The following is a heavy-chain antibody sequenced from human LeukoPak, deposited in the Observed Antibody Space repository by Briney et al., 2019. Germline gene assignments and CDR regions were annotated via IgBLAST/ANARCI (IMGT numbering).Heavy chain of an antibody. CDR3: ARDGYSNYSYYYYMDV. V-gene: IGHV3-48*03. CDR1: GFTFSSYE. CDR2: ISSSGSTI. Sequence: GGSLRLSCAASGFTFSSYEMNWVRQAPGKGLEWVSYISSSGSTIYYADSVKGRFTISRDNAKNSLYLQMNSLRAEDTAVYYCARDGYSNYSYYYYMDVWGKGTTVTVSS. D-gene: IGHD4-11*01. J-gene: IGHJ6*03.